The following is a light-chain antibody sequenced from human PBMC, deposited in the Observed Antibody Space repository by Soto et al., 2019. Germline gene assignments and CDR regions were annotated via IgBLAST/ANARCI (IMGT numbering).Light chain of an antibody. CDR1: QSIRSY. V-gene: IGKV1-39*01. CDR2: AAS. J-gene: IGKJ2*01. Sequence: DIQMTQSPSSLSASVGDRVTITCRPSQSIRSYLNWYQQKPGKAPKALIYAASSLQSGVPSRFGGSESGTDFTLTITNLQPEDFATYFCQQTYSTPHTFGQGTKVEIK. CDR3: QQTYSTPHT.